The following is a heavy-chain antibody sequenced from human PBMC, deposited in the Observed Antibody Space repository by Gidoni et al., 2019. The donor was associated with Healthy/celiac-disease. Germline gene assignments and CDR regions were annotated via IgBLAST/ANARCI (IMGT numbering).Heavy chain of an antibody. CDR3: ANLTPVPAAIQTGTTGY. V-gene: IGHV3-23*04. CDR2: ISGSGGST. J-gene: IGHJ4*02. CDR1: GFTCSSYA. D-gene: IGHD2-2*02. Sequence: EVQLVASGGGLVQPGGSLRLSCAASGFTCSSYAMSWVRQAPGKGLEWVSAISGSGGSTYYADSVKGRFTISRDNSKNTLYLQMNSLRAEDTAVYYCANLTPVPAAIQTGTTGYWGQGTLVTVSS.